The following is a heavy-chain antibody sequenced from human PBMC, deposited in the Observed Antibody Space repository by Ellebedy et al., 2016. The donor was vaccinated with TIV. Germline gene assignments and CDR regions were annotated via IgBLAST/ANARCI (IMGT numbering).Heavy chain of an antibody. CDR1: GGSISSYY. CDR2: IYYSGST. J-gene: IGHJ6*02. CDR3: ARHCQWLVGRGYYGMDV. Sequence: MPSETLSLTCTVSGGSISSYYWSWIRQPPGQGLEWIGSIYYSGSTYYNPSLKSRVPISVDTSKNQFSLKLSSVTAADTAVYYCARHCQWLVGRGYYGMDVWGQGTTVTVSS. V-gene: IGHV4-39*01. D-gene: IGHD6-19*01.